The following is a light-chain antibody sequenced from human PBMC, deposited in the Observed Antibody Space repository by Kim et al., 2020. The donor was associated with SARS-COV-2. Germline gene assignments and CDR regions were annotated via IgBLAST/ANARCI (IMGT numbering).Light chain of an antibody. V-gene: IGLV1-51*01. J-gene: IGLJ2*01. CDR2: ADN. CDR3: GTWDTSLSVGV. CDR1: TSNLGNDY. Sequence: GQKVTISCSGSTSNLGNDYVSWYQQLPGTAPKLLIYADNKRPSGIPDRFSGSKSGTSATLGITGLQTGDEADYYCGTWDTSLSVGVFGGGTQLTVL.